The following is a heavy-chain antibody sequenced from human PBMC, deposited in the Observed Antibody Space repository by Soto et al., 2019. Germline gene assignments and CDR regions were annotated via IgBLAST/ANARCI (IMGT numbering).Heavy chain of an antibody. Sequence: GGSLRLSCAASGFTFSSYAMSWVRQAPGKGLEWVSAISGSGSSTYYADSVKGRCTISRDNTKNTLYLQMNSLRAEATAVYYCANLRQGAAAGPIDYWGQGTLVTVSS. CDR1: GFTFSSYA. D-gene: IGHD6-13*01. J-gene: IGHJ4*02. V-gene: IGHV3-23*01. CDR2: ISGSGSST. CDR3: ANLRQGAAAGPIDY.